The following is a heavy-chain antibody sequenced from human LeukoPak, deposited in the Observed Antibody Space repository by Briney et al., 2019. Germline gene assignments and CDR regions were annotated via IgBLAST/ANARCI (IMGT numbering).Heavy chain of an antibody. CDR3: VKHGSGWSFDY. V-gene: IGHV4-59*01. D-gene: IGHD6-19*01. CDR1: SASISSYY. CDR2: IQNTGGT. Sequence: PSETLSLTCTVSSASISSYYWGWIRQSPGKGLEWIGYIQNTGGTTYNPSLKSRVRISKDTSKYQFSLQVRSVTAADTAVYYCVKHGSGWSFDYWGQGTLVTVSS. J-gene: IGHJ4*02.